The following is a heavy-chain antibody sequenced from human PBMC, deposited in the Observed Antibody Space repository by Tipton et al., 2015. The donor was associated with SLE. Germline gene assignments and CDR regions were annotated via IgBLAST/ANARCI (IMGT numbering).Heavy chain of an antibody. CDR3: AKDRQLAVDY. V-gene: IGHV1-18*04. D-gene: IGHD6-13*01. Sequence: QSGAEVKKPGASVKVSCKASGYNFLSYGISWVRQAPGQGLEWMGWITAYIDDTIYAQKLQGRVTMTTDTSTSTAYVELRSLRSDDTAVYYCAKDRQLAVDYWGQGTLVTISS. CDR1: GYNFLSYG. CDR2: ITAYIDDT. J-gene: IGHJ4*02.